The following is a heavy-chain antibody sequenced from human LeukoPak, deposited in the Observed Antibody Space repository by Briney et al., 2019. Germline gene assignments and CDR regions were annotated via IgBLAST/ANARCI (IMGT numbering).Heavy chain of an antibody. Sequence: PGGSLRLSCAASGFTFTSYAMSWVRQAPGKGLEWVSAISGSGGSTYHADSVKGRFTISRDSSKNTLFLHMNTLRAEDTAIYYCAKDRTVGASYWYFDLWGRGTLVTVSS. V-gene: IGHV3-23*01. CDR1: GFTFTSYA. CDR2: ISGSGGST. CDR3: AKDRTVGASYWYFDL. D-gene: IGHD1-26*01. J-gene: IGHJ2*01.